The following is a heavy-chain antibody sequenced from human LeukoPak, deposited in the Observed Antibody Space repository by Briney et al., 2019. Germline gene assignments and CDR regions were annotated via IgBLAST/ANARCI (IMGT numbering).Heavy chain of an antibody. D-gene: IGHD3-10*01. J-gene: IGHJ6*03. Sequence: GGSLRLSCAASGFTFSSYEMNWVRQAPGKGLEWVSSISSSSSYIYYADSVKGRFTISRDNAKNSLYLQMNSLRAEDAAVYYCARELRIGGYYMDVWGKGTTVTISS. V-gene: IGHV3-21*01. CDR1: GFTFSSYE. CDR3: ARELRIGGYYMDV. CDR2: ISSSSSYI.